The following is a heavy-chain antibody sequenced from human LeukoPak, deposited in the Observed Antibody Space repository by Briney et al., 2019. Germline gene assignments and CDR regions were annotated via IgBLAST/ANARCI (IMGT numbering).Heavy chain of an antibody. V-gene: IGHV1-69*05. CDR2: IIPIFGTA. D-gene: IGHD5-12*01. CDR1: GGTFSSYA. J-gene: IGHJ4*02. Sequence: ASVKVSCKASGGTFSSYAISWVRQAPGQGLEWMGGIIPIFGTANYAQKFQGRVTITTDESTSTAYMELSSLRSEDTAVYYCARVSGYSGFDSTSSHWGQGTLVTVSS. CDR3: ARVSGYSGFDSTSSH.